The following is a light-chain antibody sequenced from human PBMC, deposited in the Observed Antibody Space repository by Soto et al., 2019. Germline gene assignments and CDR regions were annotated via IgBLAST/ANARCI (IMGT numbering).Light chain of an antibody. CDR3: QQSYSTIT. Sequence: DIQMTQSPSSLSASVGERVTITCRASQSISSYLNWYQQKPGKAPKLLIYAASSLQSGVPSRFSGSGSGTDFTLTISSLQPEDFATYYCQQSYSTITFGPGTKVDIK. CDR2: AAS. J-gene: IGKJ3*01. CDR1: QSISSY. V-gene: IGKV1-39*01.